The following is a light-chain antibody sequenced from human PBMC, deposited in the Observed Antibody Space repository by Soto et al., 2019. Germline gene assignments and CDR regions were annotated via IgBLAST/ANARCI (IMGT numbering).Light chain of an antibody. V-gene: IGKV1-8*01. J-gene: IGKJ1*01. CDR3: QQYYSYPLT. CDR2: AAS. Sequence: AIRMTQSPSSFSASTGDRVTITCRASQGISSYLAWYQQKPVKAPKLLIYAASTLHSGVPSRFSGSGSGTDFTLTISCLQSEDFATDYCQQYYSYPLTFGQGTKVEIK. CDR1: QGISSY.